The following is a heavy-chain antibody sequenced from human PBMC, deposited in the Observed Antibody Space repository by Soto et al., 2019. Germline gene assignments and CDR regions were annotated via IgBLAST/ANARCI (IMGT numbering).Heavy chain of an antibody. CDR2: IIPIFGTA. Sequence: QVPLVQSGAEVKKPGSSVKVSCKASGGTFSSYAISWVRQAPGQGLEWMGGIIPIFGTANYAQKFQGRVTITADESTSTAYMEVSSLRSEDTAVYYCARLSPGSSGWYPLGALGYWGQGTLVTVSS. V-gene: IGHV1-69*01. CDR3: ARLSPGSSGWYPLGALGY. J-gene: IGHJ4*02. CDR1: GGTFSSYA. D-gene: IGHD6-19*01.